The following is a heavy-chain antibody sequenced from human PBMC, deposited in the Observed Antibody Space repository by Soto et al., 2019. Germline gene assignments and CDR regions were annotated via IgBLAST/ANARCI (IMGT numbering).Heavy chain of an antibody. CDR1: GFTVSSYA. Sequence: GGSLGLGCAASGFTVSSYAMHGVRQAPGKGLEWVAVISYDGSNKYYADSVKGRFTISRDNSKNTLYLQMNSLRAEDTAVYYCARGTSYYDFWSGYLPYGMDVWGQGTTVTVSS. J-gene: IGHJ6*02. V-gene: IGHV3-30-3*01. CDR2: ISYDGSNK. CDR3: ARGTSYYDFWSGYLPYGMDV. D-gene: IGHD3-3*01.